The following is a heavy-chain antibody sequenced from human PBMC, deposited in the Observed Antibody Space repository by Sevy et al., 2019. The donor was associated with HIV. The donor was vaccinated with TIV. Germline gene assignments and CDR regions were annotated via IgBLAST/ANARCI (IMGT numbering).Heavy chain of an antibody. CDR1: GFTFSSYT. CDR2: ISSSSTYI. D-gene: IGHD2-2*01. CDR3: ATDGGCTSTSCLLYFDY. Sequence: GGSLRLSCAASGFTFSSYTMNWVRHAPGKGLEWVSSISSSSTYIYYADSLKGRFTISRDNAKNSVYLQMNSLRAEDTAVYYCATDGGCTSTSCLLYFDYWGQGTLVTVSS. V-gene: IGHV3-21*01. J-gene: IGHJ4*02.